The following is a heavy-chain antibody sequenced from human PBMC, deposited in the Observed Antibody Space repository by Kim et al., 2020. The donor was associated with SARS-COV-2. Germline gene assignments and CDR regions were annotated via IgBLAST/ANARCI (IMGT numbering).Heavy chain of an antibody. Sequence: GGSLRLSCAASGFTFSSYWMSWVRQAPGKGLEWVANIKQDGSEKYYVDSVKGRFTISRDNAKNSLYLQMNSLRAEDTAVYYCARGPGVDWLRYFDYWGQGTLVTVSS. V-gene: IGHV3-7*04. CDR1: GFTFSSYW. CDR3: ARGPGVDWLRYFDY. CDR2: IKQDGSEK. J-gene: IGHJ4*02. D-gene: IGHD3-9*01.